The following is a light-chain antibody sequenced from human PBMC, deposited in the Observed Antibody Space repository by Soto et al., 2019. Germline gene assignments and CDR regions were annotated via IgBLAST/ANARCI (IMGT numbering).Light chain of an antibody. Sequence: QSVLTQPPAVSGAPVQRVTISCTGRSANIGADFEVHGYQQLPGTAAKFLIYTNNNRPSGVPDRFSGSKSGTSASLAITGLQAEDEADYYCQAYDSSLSGYVIFGGGTKLTVL. V-gene: IGLV1-40*01. CDR3: QAYDSSLSGYVI. CDR1: SANIGADFE. J-gene: IGLJ2*01. CDR2: TNN.